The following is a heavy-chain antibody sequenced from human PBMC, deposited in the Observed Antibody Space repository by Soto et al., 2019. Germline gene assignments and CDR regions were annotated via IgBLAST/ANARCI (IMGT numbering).Heavy chain of an antibody. CDR3: ATMNGYFEY. V-gene: IGHV3-23*01. D-gene: IGHD3-22*01. CDR2: ITATGDRT. Sequence: LRLSCADSGFRFSSYSMSWARQTPGKGLEWVAAITATGDRTYYADSVTGRFTISRDNSKKTHYLQMTSLRAEDTAMYYCATMNGYFEYWGQGTPVTVSS. CDR1: GFRFSSYS. J-gene: IGHJ4*02.